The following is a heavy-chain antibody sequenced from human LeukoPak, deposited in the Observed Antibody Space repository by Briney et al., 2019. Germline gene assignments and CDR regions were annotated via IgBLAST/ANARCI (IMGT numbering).Heavy chain of an antibody. Sequence: PSETLSLTCAVYSGSFSGYYWSWIRQPPGKGLEWIGEINHSGSTNYNPSLKSRVTISVDRSKNQFSLELNSVTAADTAVYYCARGYCSSGNCPSFDYWGQGTLVTVSS. CDR1: SGSFSGYY. D-gene: IGHD2-15*01. V-gene: IGHV4-34*01. CDR2: INHSGST. CDR3: ARGYCSSGNCPSFDY. J-gene: IGHJ4*02.